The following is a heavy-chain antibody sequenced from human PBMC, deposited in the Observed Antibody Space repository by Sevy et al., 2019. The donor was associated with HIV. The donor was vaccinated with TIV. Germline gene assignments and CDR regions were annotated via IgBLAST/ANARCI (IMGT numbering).Heavy chain of an antibody. CDR2: INHSGST. D-gene: IGHD3-10*01. CDR3: ARGLGRYYGSGSYYKGNWFDP. CDR1: GGSFSGYY. V-gene: IGHV4-34*01. J-gene: IGHJ5*02. Sequence: SETLSRTCAVYGGSFSGYYWSWIRQPPGKGLEWIGEINHSGSTNYNPSLKSRVTISVDPSKNQFSLKLSSVTAADTAVYYCARGLGRYYGSGSYYKGNWFDPWGQGTLFTVSS.